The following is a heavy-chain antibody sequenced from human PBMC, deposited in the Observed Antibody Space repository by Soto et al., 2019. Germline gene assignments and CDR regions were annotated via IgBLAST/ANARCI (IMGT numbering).Heavy chain of an antibody. Sequence: QITLKESGPTLVKPTQTLTLTCTFSGFSLSTSGVGVGWIRQPPGKALEWLALIYWDDDKRYSPSLKSRLTITKDTPKNQVVLTMNNMDPVDTATYYCAHSSSSWYIEDWFDPWGQGTLVTVSS. J-gene: IGHJ5*02. V-gene: IGHV2-5*02. CDR2: IYWDDDK. D-gene: IGHD6-13*01. CDR1: GFSLSTSGVG. CDR3: AHSSSSWYIEDWFDP.